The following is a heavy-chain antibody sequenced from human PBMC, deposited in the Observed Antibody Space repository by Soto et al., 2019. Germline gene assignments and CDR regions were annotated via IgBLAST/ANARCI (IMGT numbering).Heavy chain of an antibody. V-gene: IGHV4-59*01. D-gene: IGHD3-10*01. CDR2: IYYSGST. CDR1: GGSISSYY. Sequence: SETLSLTCTVSGGSISSYYWSWIRQPPGKGLEWIGYIYYSGSTNYNPSLKSRVTISVDTSKNQFSLKLSSVTAADTAVYYCVGSGYGSGSPWGQGTLVTVSS. J-gene: IGHJ4*02. CDR3: VGSGYGSGSP.